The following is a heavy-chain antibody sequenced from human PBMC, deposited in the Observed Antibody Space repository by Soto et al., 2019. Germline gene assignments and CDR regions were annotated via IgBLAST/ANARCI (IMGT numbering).Heavy chain of an antibody. CDR3: AKDSWYFDL. Sequence: GGSLRLSCEASGFIFTNFWMHWVRQVPGKGLVWVSRIDTSGSSTSYADSVKGRFTISRDNAKNTVSLQMNSLRAEDTGVYYCAKDSWYFDLWSQGSLVTVS. CDR1: GFIFTNFW. D-gene: IGHD6-13*01. CDR2: IDTSGSST. V-gene: IGHV3-74*01. J-gene: IGHJ4*02.